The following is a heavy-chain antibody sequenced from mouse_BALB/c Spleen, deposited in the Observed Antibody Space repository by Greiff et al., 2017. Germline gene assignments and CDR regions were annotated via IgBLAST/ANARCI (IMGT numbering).Heavy chain of an antibody. CDR1: GFSLTSYG. J-gene: IGHJ4*01. CDR3: ARGGITTGGYAMDY. D-gene: IGHD2-4*01. V-gene: IGHV2-9*02. Sequence: VQLVESGPGLVAPSQSLSITCTVSGFSLTSYGVHWVRQPPGKGLEWLGVIWAGGSTNYNSALMSRLSISKDNSKSQVFLKMNSLQTDDTAMYYCARGGITTGGYAMDYWGQGTSVTVSS. CDR2: IWAGGST.